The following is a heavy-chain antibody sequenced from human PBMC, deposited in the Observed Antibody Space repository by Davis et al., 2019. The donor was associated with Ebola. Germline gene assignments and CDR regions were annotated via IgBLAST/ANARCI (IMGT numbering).Heavy chain of an antibody. CDR1: GFTFTTYW. J-gene: IGHJ4*02. D-gene: IGHD6-13*01. CDR2: IKPEGSEK. CDR3: ARARHSSTWFLGDFDY. V-gene: IGHV3-7*03. Sequence: GESLKISCAVSGFTFTTYWMAWVRQAPGKGLEWVASIKPEGSEKYYVDSVKGRFTISRDNAKNSLYLQMNSPRAEDTAVYYCARARHSSTWFLGDFDYWGQGTLVTVSS.